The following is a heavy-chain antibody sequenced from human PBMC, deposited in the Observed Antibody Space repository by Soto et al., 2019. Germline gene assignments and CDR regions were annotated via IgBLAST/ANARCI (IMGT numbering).Heavy chain of an antibody. Sequence: QVQLHESGPGLVKPSGTLSLTCAVSSGSISSSNWWRWVRQPPGKGLEWIGEIYHSGSTNYNPSLKSRVTISVDKSKNQFSLKLSSVTAADTAVYYGARGSYGDRRDGENAFDIWGQGTMVTVSS. CDR2: IYHSGST. D-gene: IGHD4-17*01. CDR1: SGSISSSNW. CDR3: ARGSYGDRRDGENAFDI. V-gene: IGHV4-4*02. J-gene: IGHJ3*02.